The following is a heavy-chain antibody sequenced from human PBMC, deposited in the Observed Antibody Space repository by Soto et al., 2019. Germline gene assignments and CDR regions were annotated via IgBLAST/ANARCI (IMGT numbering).Heavy chain of an antibody. CDR3: ARDSTYGSGSYYHPLDY. D-gene: IGHD3-10*01. CDR1: GYTFTSYG. Sequence: ASVKVSCKASGYTFTSYGLSWVRQAPGQGLEWMGWINPYNGNTNYAQNLQGRVTMTTDTSTNTAYMELRSLRSDDTAVYYCARDSTYGSGSYYHPLDYWGQGTLVTVSS. CDR2: INPYNGNT. V-gene: IGHV1-18*01. J-gene: IGHJ4*02.